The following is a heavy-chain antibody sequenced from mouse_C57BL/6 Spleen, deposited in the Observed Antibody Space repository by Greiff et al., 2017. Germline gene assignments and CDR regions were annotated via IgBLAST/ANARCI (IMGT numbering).Heavy chain of an antibody. CDR1: GYTFTSYW. CDR3: ARQNYGSSYVTY. V-gene: IGHV1-55*01. CDR2: IYPGSGST. D-gene: IGHD1-1*01. Sequence: QVQLQQPGAELVKPGASVKMSCKASGYTFTSYWLTWVKQRPGQGLEWIGDIYPGSGSTNYNEKFKSKATLTVDTSSSTAYMQLSSLTSEDSAVYYCARQNYGSSYVTYWGQGTTLTVSS. J-gene: IGHJ2*01.